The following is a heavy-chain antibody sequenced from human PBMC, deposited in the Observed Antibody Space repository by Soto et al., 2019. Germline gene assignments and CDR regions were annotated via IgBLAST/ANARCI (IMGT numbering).Heavy chain of an antibody. J-gene: IGHJ5*02. Sequence: PGGSLRLSCAASGFTFSSYGMHWVRQAPGKGLEWVAVIWYDGSNKYYADSVKGRFTISRDNSKNTLYLQMNSLRAEDTAVYYCARGRGYSYGYHNWFDPWGQGTLVTVS. V-gene: IGHV3-33*01. CDR3: ARGRGYSYGYHNWFDP. D-gene: IGHD5-18*01. CDR1: GFTFSSYG. CDR2: IWYDGSNK.